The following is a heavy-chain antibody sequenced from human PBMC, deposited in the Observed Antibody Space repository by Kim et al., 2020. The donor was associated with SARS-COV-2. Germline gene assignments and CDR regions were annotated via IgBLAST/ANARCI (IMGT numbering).Heavy chain of an antibody. CDR3: ATSSGWSDY. Sequence: GGSLRLSCAASGFTFSSYAMTWVRQAPGRGLEWVSVVSSSDTGEYYADSVKGRFTIFRDNSKNTVYLQMNNVRADDTAIYYCATSSGWSDYWGQGTLVTVSS. D-gene: IGHD6-19*01. J-gene: IGHJ4*02. CDR2: VSSSDTGE. V-gene: IGHV3-23*01. CDR1: GFTFSSYA.